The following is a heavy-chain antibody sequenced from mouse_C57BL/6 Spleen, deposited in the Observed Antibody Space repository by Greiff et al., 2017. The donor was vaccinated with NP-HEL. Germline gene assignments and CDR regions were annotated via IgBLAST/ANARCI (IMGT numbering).Heavy chain of an antibody. CDR1: GYTFTEYT. Sequence: QVQLKQSGAELVKPGASVKLSCKASGYTFTEYTIHWVKQRSGQGLEWIGWFYPGSGSIKYNEKFKDKGTLTASKSSSTVYMVLSRLTSEDSAVYCCAIHEESWCSSSAWFAYWGQVTLVTVSA. CDR2: FYPGSGSI. J-gene: IGHJ3*01. D-gene: IGHD1-1*01. CDR3: AIHEESWCSSSAWFAY. V-gene: IGHV1-62-2*01.